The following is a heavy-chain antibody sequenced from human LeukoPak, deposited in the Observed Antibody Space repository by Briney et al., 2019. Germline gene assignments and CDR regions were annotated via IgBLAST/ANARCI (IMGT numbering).Heavy chain of an antibody. D-gene: IGHD5-18*01. CDR1: GFTFSSYG. V-gene: IGHV3-30*19. Sequence: GRSLRLSCAASGFTFSSYGMHWVRQAPGKGLEWVAVISYDGSNKYYADSVKGRFTISRDNSKNTLYLQMNSLRAEDTAVYYCARDQYSYGYVGYFDYWGQGTLVTVSS. CDR3: ARDQYSYGYVGYFDY. J-gene: IGHJ4*02. CDR2: ISYDGSNK.